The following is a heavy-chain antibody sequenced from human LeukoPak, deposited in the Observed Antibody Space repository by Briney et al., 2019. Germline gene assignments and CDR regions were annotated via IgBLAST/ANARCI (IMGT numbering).Heavy chain of an antibody. Sequence: SETLSLTCAVYGGSFSGYYWSWIRQPPGKGLEWIGEINHSGSTNYNPSLKSRVTISVDTSKNQFSPKLSSVTAADTAVYYCARGGDFWSGYYPYYYYGMDVWGQGTTVTVSS. J-gene: IGHJ6*02. V-gene: IGHV4-34*01. D-gene: IGHD3-3*01. CDR3: ARGGDFWSGYYPYYYYGMDV. CDR2: INHSGST. CDR1: GGSFSGYY.